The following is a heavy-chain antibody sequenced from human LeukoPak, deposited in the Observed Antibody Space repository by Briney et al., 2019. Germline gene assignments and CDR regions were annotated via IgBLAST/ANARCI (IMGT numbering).Heavy chain of an antibody. CDR3: ARRITASGKHYFDH. D-gene: IGHD6-25*01. Sequence: GGSLRLSCAASEFTFSTYSVNWVRQAPGKGLEWVSYISSSSSTIYYADSVQGRFTISRDNAKNSLYLQMNSLRAEDTAVYYCARRITASGKHYFDHWGQGTLVTVSS. J-gene: IGHJ4*02. V-gene: IGHV3-48*01. CDR2: ISSSSSTI. CDR1: EFTFSTYS.